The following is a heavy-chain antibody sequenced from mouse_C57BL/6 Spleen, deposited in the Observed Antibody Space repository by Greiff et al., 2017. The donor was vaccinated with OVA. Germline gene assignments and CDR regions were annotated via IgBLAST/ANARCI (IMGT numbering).Heavy chain of an antibody. CDR3: TRDRKPITTVVPRGYFDV. V-gene: IGHV5-9-1*02. J-gene: IGHJ1*03. CDR1: GFSFSSYA. Sequence: EVQVVESGAGLVKPGGSLKLSCAASGFSFSSYAMSWVRQTPEKRLEWVAYISSGGDYIYYADNVKGRFTISRDNARHTLYLQMSILKSEDTAMYYCTRDRKPITTVVPRGYFDVWGTGTTVTVSS. CDR2: ISSGGDYI. D-gene: IGHD1-1*01.